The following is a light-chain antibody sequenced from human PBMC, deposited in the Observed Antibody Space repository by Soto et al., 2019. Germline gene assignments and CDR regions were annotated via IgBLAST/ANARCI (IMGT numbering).Light chain of an antibody. CDR2: DVS. CDR3: SSYPSSSTPV. CDR1: SSDVGGYNY. V-gene: IGLV2-14*01. J-gene: IGLJ2*01. Sequence: QSALTQPASVSGSPGQSITISCTGTSSDVGGYNYVSWYQQHPGKAPKLMIYDVSNRPSGVSNRFSGSKSGNTASLTISGLQAEDEDDYYCSSYPSSSTPVFGGGTKLTVL.